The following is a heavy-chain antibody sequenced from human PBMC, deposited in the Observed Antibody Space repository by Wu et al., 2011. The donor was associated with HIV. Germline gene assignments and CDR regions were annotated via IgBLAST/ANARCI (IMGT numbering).Heavy chain of an antibody. CDR2: IIGIFGKA. CDR3: ARDFGGDEEY. Sequence: QVQLVQSGAEVKKPGSSVKVSCQASGGSFKTYAVSWVRQAPGQGLEWMGGIIGIFGKANYAQKFQGRVTITADKSTSTAYMELRSLRSEDTAVYYCARDFGGDEEYWGQGTLVTVSS. V-gene: IGHV1-69*14. D-gene: IGHD2-21*01. J-gene: IGHJ4*02. CDR1: GGSFKTYA.